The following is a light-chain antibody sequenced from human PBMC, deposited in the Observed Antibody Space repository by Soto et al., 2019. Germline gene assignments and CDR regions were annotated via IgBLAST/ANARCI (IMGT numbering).Light chain of an antibody. CDR1: QDMSNY. J-gene: IGKJ4*01. CDR3: QHYNNFSPLT. Sequence: DIQLTQSPSSLSASVGDRVTITCQASQDMSNYLNGYEQKPGKAPNLLIFDASKLKTGVHSRFSGRGSGTVFTFTISSLQPEDVSTYFCQHYNNFSPLTFGGGTNVEIK. CDR2: DAS. V-gene: IGKV1-33*01.